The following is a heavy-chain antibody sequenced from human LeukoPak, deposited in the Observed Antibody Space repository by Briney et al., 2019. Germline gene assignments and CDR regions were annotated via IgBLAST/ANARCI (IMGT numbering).Heavy chain of an antibody. CDR1: GYTFTSYY. Sequence: ASVKVSCKASGYTFTSYYMHWVRQAPGQGLEWMGIINPSGGSTSYAQKFQGRVTMTRDMSTSTVYMELSSLRSEDTAVYYCARDFGPGYSYGFWGQGTLVTVSS. V-gene: IGHV1-46*01. J-gene: IGHJ4*02. CDR2: INPSGGST. D-gene: IGHD5-18*01. CDR3: ARDFGPGYSYGF.